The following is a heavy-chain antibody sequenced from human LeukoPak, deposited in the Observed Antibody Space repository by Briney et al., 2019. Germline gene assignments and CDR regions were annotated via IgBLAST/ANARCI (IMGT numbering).Heavy chain of an antibody. CDR3: ARGTYSSGWLFDY. CDR1: GFTFSSYS. Sequence: GGSLRLSCAASGFTFSSYSMNWVRQAPGKGLEWVSYISSSSSTIYYADSVKGRFTISRDNAKNSLYLQMNSLRAEDTAVYYCARGTYSSGWLFDYWGQGTLVTVSS. CDR2: ISSSSSTI. J-gene: IGHJ4*02. D-gene: IGHD6-19*01. V-gene: IGHV3-48*01.